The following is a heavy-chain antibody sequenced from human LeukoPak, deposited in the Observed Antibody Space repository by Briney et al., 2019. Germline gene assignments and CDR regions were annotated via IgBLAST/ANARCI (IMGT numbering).Heavy chain of an antibody. Sequence: PSETLSLTCAVYGGSFSGYYWSWIRQLPGKGLEWIGEINHSGSTNYNPSLKSRVTISVDTSKNQFSLRLTSVTAADTAVYYCARSGATLFAVLDYWGQGTLVTVSP. CDR1: GGSFSGYY. CDR3: ARSGATLFAVLDY. CDR2: INHSGST. D-gene: IGHD2-15*01. V-gene: IGHV4-34*01. J-gene: IGHJ4*02.